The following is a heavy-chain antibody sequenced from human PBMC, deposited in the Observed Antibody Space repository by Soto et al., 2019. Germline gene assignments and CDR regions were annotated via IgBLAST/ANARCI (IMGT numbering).Heavy chain of an antibody. CDR1: GYAFTTYG. J-gene: IGHJ4*02. D-gene: IGHD1-1*01. CDR2: ISAHNGNT. CDR3: PRGRYGDY. V-gene: IGHV1-18*01. Sequence: QVHLVQSGAEVKKPGASVKVSCKGSGYAFTTYGITWVRQAPGQGLEWMGWISAHNGNTNYAQKLQGRVTVTRDTSPSTAYMELRSLRSDDTAVDYCPRGRYGDYWGQGALVTVSS.